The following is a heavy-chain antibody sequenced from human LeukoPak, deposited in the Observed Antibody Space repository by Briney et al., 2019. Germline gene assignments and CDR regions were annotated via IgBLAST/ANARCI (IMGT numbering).Heavy chain of an antibody. J-gene: IGHJ4*02. D-gene: IGHD5-24*01. CDR1: GFTFSSYA. CDR3: AKARMATIGSVDY. CDR2: ISGSGDST. V-gene: IGHV3-23*01. Sequence: GGSLRLSCAASGFTFSSYAMSWVRQAPGKGLEWVSTISGSGDSTYYADSVKGRFTISRDNSKNTRYLQMNSLRAEDTAVYYCAKARMATIGSVDYWGQGTLVTVSS.